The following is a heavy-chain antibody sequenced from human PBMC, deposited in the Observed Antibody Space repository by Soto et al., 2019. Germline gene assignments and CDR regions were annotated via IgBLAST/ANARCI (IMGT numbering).Heavy chain of an antibody. V-gene: IGHV3-21*04. J-gene: IGHJ6*02. D-gene: IGHD6-6*01. CDR3: ARVWVDEYSTSYGMDV. CDR2: ISSSSSYI. CDR1: GFTFSSYS. Sequence: GGSLRLSCAASGFTFSSYSMNWVRQAPGKGLEWVSSISSSSSYIYYADSVKGRFTISRDNAKNSLYLQMNSLRAEDTAVYYCARVWVDEYSTSYGMDVWGQGTTVTVSS.